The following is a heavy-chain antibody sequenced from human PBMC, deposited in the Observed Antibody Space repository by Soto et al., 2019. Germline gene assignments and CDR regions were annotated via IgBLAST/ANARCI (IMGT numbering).Heavy chain of an antibody. J-gene: IGHJ3*01. CDR3: AMEYDAFDF. D-gene: IGHD2-8*01. V-gene: IGHV3-30-3*01. Sequence: QVQMVESGGGVVQPGRSLRLSCAASGFTFSSYSMHWVRQAPGKGLEWVAGISYDGDKKYHADSMKGRFTISRDNSKNTLYLQMNNLRTEDTAVYYCAMEYDAFDFWGHCTVVTVSS. CDR2: ISYDGDKK. CDR1: GFTFSSYS.